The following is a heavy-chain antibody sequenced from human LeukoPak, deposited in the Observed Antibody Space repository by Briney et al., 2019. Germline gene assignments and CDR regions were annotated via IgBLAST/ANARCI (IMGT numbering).Heavy chain of an antibody. D-gene: IGHD6-19*01. Sequence: SETLSLTCTVSGGSISSYYWSWIRQPPGKGLEWIGYIYYSGSTNYNPSLKSRVTISVDTSKNQFSLKLSSVTAADTAVYYCARIIAVAGTYYFDYWGQGTLVTVSS. CDR1: GGSISSYY. J-gene: IGHJ4*02. V-gene: IGHV4-59*01. CDR2: IYYSGST. CDR3: ARIIAVAGTYYFDY.